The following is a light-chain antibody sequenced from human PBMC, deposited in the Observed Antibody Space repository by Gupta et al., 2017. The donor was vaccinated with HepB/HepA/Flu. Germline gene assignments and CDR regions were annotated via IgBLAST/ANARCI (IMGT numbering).Light chain of an antibody. J-gene: IGLJ1*01. CDR3: SSYTSSSTSYV. CDR1: SSDVGDYNY. CDR2: DVS. V-gene: IGLV2-14*03. Sequence: QSALTQPASVSGSPGQSTTISCTGTSSDVGDYNYVSWYQQPPDKAPKLMIYDVSNRPSGVSNRFSGSKSGNTASLTISGLQAEDEADYYCSSYTSSSTSYVFGTGTKVTVL.